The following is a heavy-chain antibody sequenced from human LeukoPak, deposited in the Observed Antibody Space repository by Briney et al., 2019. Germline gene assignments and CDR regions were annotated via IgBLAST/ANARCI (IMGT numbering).Heavy chain of an antibody. CDR3: ARDLSIAAAGRAFDI. D-gene: IGHD6-13*01. CDR2: IYSGGST. V-gene: IGHV3-66*01. Sequence: GGSLRLSCAASGFTVSSNYMSWVRQAPGKGLEWVSVIYSGGSTYYADSVKGRFTISRDNSKNTLYLQMNSLRAEDTAVYYCARDLSIAAAGRAFDIWGQGTMVTVSS. J-gene: IGHJ3*02. CDR1: GFTVSSNY.